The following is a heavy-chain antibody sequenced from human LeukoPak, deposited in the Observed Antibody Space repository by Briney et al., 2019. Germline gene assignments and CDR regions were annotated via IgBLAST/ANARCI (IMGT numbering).Heavy chain of an antibody. D-gene: IGHD1-26*01. CDR2: ISSSSSYI. V-gene: IGHV3-21*01. Sequence: GGSLRLSCAASGFTFSSYSMNWVRQAPGKGLEWVSSISSSSSYIYYADSVKGRLTISRDNAKNSLYLQMNSLRAEDTAVYYCARDSHIVGATSWFDPWGQGTLVTVSS. CDR1: GFTFSSYS. J-gene: IGHJ5*02. CDR3: ARDSHIVGATSWFDP.